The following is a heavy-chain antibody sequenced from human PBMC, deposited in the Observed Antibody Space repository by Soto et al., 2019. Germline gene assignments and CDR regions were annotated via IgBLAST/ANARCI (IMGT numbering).Heavy chain of an antibody. CDR1: GFTFGEYA. V-gene: IGHV3-49*04. J-gene: IGHJ4*02. Sequence: LRLSCTASGFTFGEYAMSWVRQAPGKGLEWVGFIRSKADGGTTEYAASVKGRFTISRDDSKSIAYLQMNSLKTEDTSVYYCTAGKLYPSLDFDYWGQGTLVPVSS. D-gene: IGHD2-8*01. CDR3: TAGKLYPSLDFDY. CDR2: IRSKADGGTT.